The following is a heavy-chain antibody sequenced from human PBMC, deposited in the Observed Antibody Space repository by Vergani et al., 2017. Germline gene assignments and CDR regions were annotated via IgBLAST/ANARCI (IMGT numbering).Heavy chain of an antibody. Sequence: QLQLQESGPGLVKPSETLSLKCSVSGASIDSFYWSWLRQSPGKGLEWIGYVFRYGNVNYNPSFNFRAAIDTSNNQLSLGLSSVTAADTAVYYCAVRPRVNLVGGEIVTKRTLDYWSQGSMVTVSS. D-gene: IGHD3-10*01. V-gene: IGHV4-59*01. CDR3: AVRPRVNLVGGEIVTKRTLDY. J-gene: IGHJ4*02. CDR1: GASIDSFY. CDR2: VFRYGNV.